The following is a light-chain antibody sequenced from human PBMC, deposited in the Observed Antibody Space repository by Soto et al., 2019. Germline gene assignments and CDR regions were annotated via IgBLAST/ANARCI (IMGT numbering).Light chain of an antibody. CDR2: AAS. Sequence: DIPLTQSPSFLSASVGDRVTITCRASQGISSSLAWYQQKPAKAPKLLIYAASTLQSGVPSRFSGSGSETDLTLTISSLQPEDFATYYCQQLKTYPITFGQGTRLEIK. J-gene: IGKJ5*01. CDR1: QGISSS. V-gene: IGKV1-9*01. CDR3: QQLKTYPIT.